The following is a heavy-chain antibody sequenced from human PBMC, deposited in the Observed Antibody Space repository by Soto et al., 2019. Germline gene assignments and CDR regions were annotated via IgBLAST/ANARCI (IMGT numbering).Heavy chain of an antibody. CDR3: AKLGTMGVFDN. CDR1: GFTFSSYA. V-gene: IGHV3-23*01. Sequence: EVQLLESGGGLVQPGGSLRLSCAASGFTFSSYAMSWVRQAPGKGLEWLAGITFRGDYTYYADSVKGRFTLSSDNSRNMLYLEMNSLKVEHTALYFCAKLGTMGVFDNCGQGTLLTVSS. CDR2: ITFRGDYT. D-gene: IGHD1-26*01. J-gene: IGHJ4*02.